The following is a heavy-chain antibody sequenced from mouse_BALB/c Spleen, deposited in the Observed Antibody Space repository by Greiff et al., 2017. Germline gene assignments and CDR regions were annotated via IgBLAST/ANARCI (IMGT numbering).Heavy chain of an antibody. CDR3: ARSWLLRTFDV. V-gene: IGHV1-4*02. CDR2: INPSSGYT. Sequence: QVQLQQSAAELARPGASVKMSCKASGYTSTSYTMHWVKQRPGQGLEWIGYINPSSGYTEYNQKFKDKTTLTADKSSSTAYMQLSSLTSEDSAVYYCARSWLLRTFDVWGAGTTVTVSS. J-gene: IGHJ1*01. D-gene: IGHD2-3*01. CDR1: GYTSTSYT.